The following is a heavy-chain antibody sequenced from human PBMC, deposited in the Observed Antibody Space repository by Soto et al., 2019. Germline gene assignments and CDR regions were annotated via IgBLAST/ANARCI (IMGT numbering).Heavy chain of an antibody. V-gene: IGHV5-10-1*01. CDR2: IDPSDSYT. J-gene: IGHJ4*02. CDR3: ARHSVGGYRPIAWLGAEADY. CDR1: GYSFTSYW. Sequence: PGASLKISCKGSGYSFTSYWISWVRQMPGKGLEWMGRIDPSDSYTNYSPSFQGHVTISADKSISTAYLQWSSLKASDTAMYYCARHSVGGYRPIAWLGAEADYWGQGTLVTVSS. D-gene: IGHD5-18*01.